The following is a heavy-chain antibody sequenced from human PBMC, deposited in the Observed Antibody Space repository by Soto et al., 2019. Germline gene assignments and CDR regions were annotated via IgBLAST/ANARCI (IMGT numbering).Heavy chain of an antibody. D-gene: IGHD3-22*01. V-gene: IGHV1-69*06. CDR1: GGTFSNYA. Sequence: QVQLVQSGAEVKKPGSSVKVSCKASGGTFSNYAISWVRQAPGQGLEWMGGVIPLFGAANYAQKFQGRVTITADKSSSIAYMELRSLSSEDTAVLYCAMGGVITTSPINYYFSGMDVWGPGTTVTVSS. CDR2: VIPLFGAA. J-gene: IGHJ6*01. CDR3: AMGGVITTSPINYYFSGMDV.